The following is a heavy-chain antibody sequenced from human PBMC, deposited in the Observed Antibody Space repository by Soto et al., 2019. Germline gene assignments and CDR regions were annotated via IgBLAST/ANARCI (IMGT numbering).Heavy chain of an antibody. CDR2: ISYDGSNK. Sequence: GGSLRFSCAASGFTFSSYAMHWVRQAPGKGLEWVAVISYDGSNKYYADSVKGRFTISRDNSKNTLYLQMNSLRAEDTAVYYCARSIAKRGYFDYWGQGTLVTVSS. CDR3: ARSIAKRGYFDY. V-gene: IGHV3-30-3*01. CDR1: GFTFSSYA. D-gene: IGHD6-6*01. J-gene: IGHJ4*02.